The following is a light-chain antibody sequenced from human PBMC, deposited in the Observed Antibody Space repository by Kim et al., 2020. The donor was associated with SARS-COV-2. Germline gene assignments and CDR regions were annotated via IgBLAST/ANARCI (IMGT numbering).Light chain of an antibody. V-gene: IGKV1-5*03. CDR2: KAS. Sequence: DIQMTQSPSTLSASVGDRVTLTCRASQNISIWLAWHQQQPGKAPKLLIYKASSLESGVPSRFSGSGSGTEFTLTISSLQPDDFATYYCQQYNREFTFGGGTKVDIK. J-gene: IGKJ4*01. CDR3: QQYNREFT. CDR1: QNISIW.